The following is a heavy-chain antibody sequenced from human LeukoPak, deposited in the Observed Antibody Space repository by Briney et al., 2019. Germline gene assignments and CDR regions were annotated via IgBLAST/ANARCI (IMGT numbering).Heavy chain of an antibody. CDR2: IYHNGDT. J-gene: IGHJ5*01. CDR3: VRQGYCTRTNCYRSFES. D-gene: IGHD2-2*01. V-gene: IGHV4-38-2*01. CDR1: GYSMTSGYY. Sequence: SETLSLTCAVSGYSMTSGYYWGWIRQPPGGALEWMASIYHNGDTYYNSTLKSRLTISVDTSNNQFSLTLNSVTAADTAVYYCVRQGYCTRTNCYRSFESWGQGTLVTVSS.